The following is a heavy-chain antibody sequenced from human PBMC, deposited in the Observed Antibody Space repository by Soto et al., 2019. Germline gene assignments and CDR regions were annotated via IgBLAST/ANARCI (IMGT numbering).Heavy chain of an antibody. CDR3: VRPAMALFGP. J-gene: IGHJ5*02. Sequence: EIQLVESGGGSVQPGGALRLSCVASGFTFSDYYMDWVRQAPGKGLARVARVKHRPKNYDTEYAASVTGRFIISRDDSQNSMFLQMNSLKADDTAVYYCVRPAMALFGPWGQGTLVTVSS. CDR2: VKHRPKNYDT. V-gene: IGHV3-72*01. CDR1: GFTFSDYY.